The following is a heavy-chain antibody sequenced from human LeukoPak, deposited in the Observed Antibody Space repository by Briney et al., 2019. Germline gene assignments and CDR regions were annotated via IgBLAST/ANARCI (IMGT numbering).Heavy chain of an antibody. J-gene: IGHJ5*02. CDR1: GGSISSYY. D-gene: IGHD3-3*01. CDR2: IYTSGST. V-gene: IGHV4-4*07. CDR3: ARSHLLEWLLPNWFDP. Sequence: SETLSLTCTVSGGSISSYYWSWIRQPAGKGLEWIGRIYTSGSTNYNPSLKSRVTMSVDTSKNQFSLKLSSVTAADTAVYYCARSHLLEWLLPNWFDPWGQGTLVTVSS.